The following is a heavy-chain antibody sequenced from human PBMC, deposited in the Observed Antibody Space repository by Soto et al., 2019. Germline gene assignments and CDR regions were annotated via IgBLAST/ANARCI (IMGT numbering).Heavy chain of an antibody. J-gene: IGHJ3*02. D-gene: IGHD5-12*01. V-gene: IGHV3-53*01. CDR3: ARVEMATIGGAFDI. CDR2: IYSGGST. Sequence: GGSLRLSCAASGFTVSSNYMSWVRQAPGKGLEWVSVIYSGGSTYYADSVKGRFTISRDNSKNTLYLQMNSLRAEDTAVYYCARVEMATIGGAFDIWGQGTMVTVSS. CDR1: GFTVSSNY.